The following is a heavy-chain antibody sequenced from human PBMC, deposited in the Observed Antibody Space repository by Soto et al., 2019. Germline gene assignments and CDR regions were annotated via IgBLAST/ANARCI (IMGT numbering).Heavy chain of an antibody. CDR3: AAYGSGSYFRQNWFDP. D-gene: IGHD3-10*01. V-gene: IGHV2-5*02. J-gene: IGHJ5*02. CDR2: FYWDDDK. Sequence: GLDLEWLALFYWDDDKRYSPSLKSRLTITKDTSKNQVVLTMTNMDPVDTATYYCAAYGSGSYFRQNWFDPWGQGTLVTVSS.